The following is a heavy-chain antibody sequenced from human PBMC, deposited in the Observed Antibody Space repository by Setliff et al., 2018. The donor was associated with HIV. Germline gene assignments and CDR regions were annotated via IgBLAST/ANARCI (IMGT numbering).Heavy chain of an antibody. J-gene: IGHJ5*02. CDR1: GGSISSTNW. D-gene: IGHD3-10*01. V-gene: IGHV4-4*02. CDR3: ARVAAGTYGKGDWFDP. Sequence: SETLSLTCAVSGGSISSTNWWNWVRQPPGKGLEWIGEIYHSGDTDYNPSLKSRVTISVDKSKNQFSLKLTSVTAADTAVYYCARVAAGTYGKGDWFDPWGQGTQVTVSS. CDR2: IYHSGDT.